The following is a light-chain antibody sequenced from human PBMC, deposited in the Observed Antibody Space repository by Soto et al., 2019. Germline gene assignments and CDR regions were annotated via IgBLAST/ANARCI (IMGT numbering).Light chain of an antibody. CDR1: SSDIGAYDY. CDR2: DVS. V-gene: IGLV2-14*03. Sequence: QAVLTQPASVSGSPGQSITISCTGTSSDIGAYDYVSWYQQHPGGVPKLLIYDVSSRPSGVSSRFSGSKSGNTASLTISGLQADDESDYYCSSFADSSARDYVFGGGTKVTVL. CDR3: SSFADSSARDYV. J-gene: IGLJ1*01.